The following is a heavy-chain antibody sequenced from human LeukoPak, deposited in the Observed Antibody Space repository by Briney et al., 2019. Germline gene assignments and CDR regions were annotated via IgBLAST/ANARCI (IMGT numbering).Heavy chain of an antibody. CDR2: IYYSGST. CDR1: GGSMSPYH. Sequence: PSETLSLTCTVSGGSMSPYHWGWIRQPPGKGLEWTGYIYYSGSTNYNPSLKSRVTISVDTSKNQFSLKLSSVTAADTAVYYCARGRRLSYYYGMDVWGQGTTVTVSS. CDR3: ARGRRLSYYYGMDV. J-gene: IGHJ6*02. D-gene: IGHD2/OR15-2a*01. V-gene: IGHV4-59*12.